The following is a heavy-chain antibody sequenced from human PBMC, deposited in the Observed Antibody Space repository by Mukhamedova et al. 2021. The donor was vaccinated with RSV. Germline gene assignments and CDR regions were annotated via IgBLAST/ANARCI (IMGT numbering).Heavy chain of an antibody. J-gene: IGHJ6*03. CDR2: T. Sequence: TNYNPSLKSRVTISVDTSKNQFSLKLSSVTAADTAVYYCARDGKTAGGDPHYYMDVWGKGTTVTVSS. CDR3: ARDGKTAGGDPHYYMDV. V-gene: IGHV4-59*01. D-gene: IGHD1/OR15-1a*01.